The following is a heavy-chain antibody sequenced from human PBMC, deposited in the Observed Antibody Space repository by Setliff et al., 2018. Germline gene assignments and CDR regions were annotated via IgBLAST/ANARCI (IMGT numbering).Heavy chain of an antibody. D-gene: IGHD3-22*01. CDR1: GGSISSGNYY. V-gene: IGHV4-39*07. CDR3: ARDVYLYDSSGYYYEMAQWYFDL. Sequence: SETLSLTCRVSGGSISSGNYYWEWIRQAPGKGLEWIGRISYSGSTNYNPSLKTRVTISVDTSKNQFSLKLSSVTAADTAVYYCARDVYLYDSSGYYYEMAQWYFDLWGRGTLVTV. J-gene: IGHJ2*01. CDR2: ISYSGST.